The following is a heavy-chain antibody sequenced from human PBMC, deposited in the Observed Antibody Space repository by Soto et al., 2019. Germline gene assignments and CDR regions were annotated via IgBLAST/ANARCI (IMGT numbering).Heavy chain of an antibody. J-gene: IGHJ4*02. V-gene: IGHV3-23*01. Sequence: GGSLTLSCAASGFTFSSYAMSWVRQAPGKGLEWVSAIIGSGGRKYYADYVKGRFTSSRDNSKNTLYLQMNSLRAEDTAVYYCAKEGNWNELDYWGQGTLVTVSS. CDR3: AKEGNWNELDY. D-gene: IGHD1-20*01. CDR1: GFTFSSYA. CDR2: IIGSGGRK.